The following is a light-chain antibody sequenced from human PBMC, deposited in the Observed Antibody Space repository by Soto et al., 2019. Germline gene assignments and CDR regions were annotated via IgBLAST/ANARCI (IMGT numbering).Light chain of an antibody. CDR2: SAS. CDR3: LQDFNFPRT. CDR1: QVIRRD. V-gene: IGKV1-6*01. J-gene: IGKJ1*01. Sequence: AIQMTQSPSSLSASVGDTVTITCRASQVIRRDLSWYQQKPGEAPKLLIYSASDLQGAVPSRFRGSGSGTDFTLTISSLQPEDFATYYCLQDFNFPRTFGQGTKVEV.